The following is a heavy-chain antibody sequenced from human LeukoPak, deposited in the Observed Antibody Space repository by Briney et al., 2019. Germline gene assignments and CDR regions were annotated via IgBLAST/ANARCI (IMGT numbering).Heavy chain of an antibody. CDR2: ISGSGGST. J-gene: IGHJ6*03. Sequence: PGGSLRLSCAASGFTFSSYALSWVRQAPGKGLEWVSVISGSGGSTYYADSVKGRFTISRDNSKNTLYLQMDSLSAEDTAVYYCAKWDGDLYYYYYMDVWGKGTTVTVSS. CDR3: AKWDGDLYYYYYMDV. CDR1: GFTFSSYA. D-gene: IGHD4-17*01. V-gene: IGHV3-23*01.